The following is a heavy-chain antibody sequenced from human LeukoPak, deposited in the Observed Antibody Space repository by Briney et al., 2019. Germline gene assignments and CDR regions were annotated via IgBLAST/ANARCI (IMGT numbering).Heavy chain of an antibody. CDR3: ARAREPRGGVGY. Sequence: SETLSLTXTVSGGSISSYYWSWIRQPPGKGLEGIGYIYYSGSTNYHPSLKSRVTISVDKSKNQFSLKLSSVTAADTAVYYCARAREPRGGVGYWGQGTLVTVSS. V-gene: IGHV4-59*01. CDR1: GGSISSYY. J-gene: IGHJ4*02. CDR2: IYYSGST. D-gene: IGHD3-10*01.